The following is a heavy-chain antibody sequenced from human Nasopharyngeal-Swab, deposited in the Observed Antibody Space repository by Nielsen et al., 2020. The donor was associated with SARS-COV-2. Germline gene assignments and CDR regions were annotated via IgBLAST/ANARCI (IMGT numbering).Heavy chain of an antibody. D-gene: IGHD3-22*01. CDR1: GFTFSSYW. J-gene: IGHJ4*02. V-gene: IGHV3-7*03. CDR2: IKQDGSEK. Sequence: GESLKISCAASGFTFSSYWMSWVRQAPGKGLEWVANIKQDGSEKYYVDSVKGRFTISRDNSKNTLYLQMNSLRAEDTAVYYCAKENYDSSGSSDWGQGTLVTVSS. CDR3: AKENYDSSGSSD.